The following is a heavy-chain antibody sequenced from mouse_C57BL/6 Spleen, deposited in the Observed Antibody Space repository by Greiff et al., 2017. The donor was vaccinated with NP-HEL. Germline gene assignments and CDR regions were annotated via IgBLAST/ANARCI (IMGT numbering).Heavy chain of an antibody. Sequence: QVQLKQSGAELVKPGASVKISCKASGYAFSSYWMNWVKQRPGKGLEWIGQIYPGDGDTNYNGKFKGKATLTADKSSSTAYMQLSSLTSEDSAVYFCARPFYYDYDYFAYWGQGTLVTVSA. CDR2: IYPGDGDT. CDR1: GYAFSSYW. J-gene: IGHJ3*01. CDR3: ARPFYYDYDYFAY. D-gene: IGHD2-4*01. V-gene: IGHV1-80*01.